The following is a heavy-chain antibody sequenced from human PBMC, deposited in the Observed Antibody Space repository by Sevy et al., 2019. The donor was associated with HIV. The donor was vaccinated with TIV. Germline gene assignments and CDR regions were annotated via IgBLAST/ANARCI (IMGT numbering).Heavy chain of an antibody. CDR3: ANEFLRYTSGWYFDC. D-gene: IGHD6-19*01. J-gene: IGHJ4*02. Sequence: GGSLRLSCAASGFTFSDYGMHWVRQAPGKELEWVAVISHSGGTTFYADSVRGRFTISRDNSKNTLYLHMSSPRVEDTAIYYCANEFLRYTSGWYFDCWGQGTLVTVSS. CDR1: GFTFSDYG. V-gene: IGHV3-30*18. CDR2: ISHSGGTT.